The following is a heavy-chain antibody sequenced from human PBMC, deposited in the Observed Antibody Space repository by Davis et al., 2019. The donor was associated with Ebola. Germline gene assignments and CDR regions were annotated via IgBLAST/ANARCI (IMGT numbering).Heavy chain of an antibody. V-gene: IGHV1-46*01. Sequence: ASVKVSCKASGYTFTGYYMHWVRQAPGQGLEWMGIINPSGGSTSYAQKFQGRVTMTRDTSTSTVYMELSSLRSEDTAVYYCAREGRAKITMIVVVDYYYGMDVWGQGTTVTVSS. J-gene: IGHJ6*02. CDR1: GYTFTGYY. D-gene: IGHD3-22*01. CDR3: AREGRAKITMIVVVDYYYGMDV. CDR2: INPSGGST.